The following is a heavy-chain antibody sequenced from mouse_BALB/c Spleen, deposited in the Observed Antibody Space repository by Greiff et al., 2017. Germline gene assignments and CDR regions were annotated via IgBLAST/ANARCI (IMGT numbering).Heavy chain of an antibody. CDR3: ARYYDYDDGFAY. CDR2: INPYNGAT. J-gene: IGHJ3*01. CDR1: GYSFTGYY. D-gene: IGHD2-4*01. Sequence: VQLKESGPELVKPGASVKISCKASGYSFTGYYMHWVKQSHVKSLEWIGRINPYNGATSYNQNFKDKASLTVDKSSSTAYMELHSLTSEDSAVYYCARYYDYDDGFAYWGQGTLVTVSA. V-gene: IGHV1-31*01.